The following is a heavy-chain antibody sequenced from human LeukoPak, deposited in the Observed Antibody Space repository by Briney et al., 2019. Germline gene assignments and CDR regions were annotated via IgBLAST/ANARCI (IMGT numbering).Heavy chain of an antibody. CDR3: ARGGSRYSLLRPFDY. D-gene: IGHD5-18*01. V-gene: IGHV4-59*01. J-gene: IGHJ4*02. Sequence: SETLSLTCTVSGGSISSYYWSWIRQPPGKGLEWIGYIYYSGSTNYNPSLKSRVTISVDTSKNQFSLKLSSVTAADTAVYYCARGGSRYSLLRPFDYWGQGTLVTVSS. CDR1: GGSISSYY. CDR2: IYYSGST.